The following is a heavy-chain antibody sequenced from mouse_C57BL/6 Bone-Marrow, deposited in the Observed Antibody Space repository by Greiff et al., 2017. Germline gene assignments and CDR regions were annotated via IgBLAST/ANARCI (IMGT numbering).Heavy chain of an antibody. J-gene: IGHJ1*03. CDR2: ISNGGGST. D-gene: IGHD1-1*01. Sequence: EVQVVESGGGLVQPGGSLKLSCAASGFTFSDYYMYWVRQTPEKRLEWVAYISNGGGSTYYPDTVKGRFTISRDNAKNTLYLQMSRLKSEDTAMYYSARHSGSNYGEYWYFDVWGTGTTVTVSS. CDR3: ARHSGSNYGEYWYFDV. V-gene: IGHV5-12*01. CDR1: GFTFSDYY.